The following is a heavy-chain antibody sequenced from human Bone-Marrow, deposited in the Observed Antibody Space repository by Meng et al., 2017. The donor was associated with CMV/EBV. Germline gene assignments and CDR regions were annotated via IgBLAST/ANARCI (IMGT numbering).Heavy chain of an antibody. J-gene: IGHJ5*02. Sequence: CKASGGIFRNSAISWLRQAPGQGLEWMGGVTPVFATPNLAQKFQGRVTLTTDESTSTAFMELSGLKSEDTAVYYCARGGSGSVYWFDPWGQGTLVTVSS. CDR1: GGIFRNSA. D-gene: IGHD1-26*01. CDR2: VTPVFATP. CDR3: ARGGSGSVYWFDP. V-gene: IGHV1-69*05.